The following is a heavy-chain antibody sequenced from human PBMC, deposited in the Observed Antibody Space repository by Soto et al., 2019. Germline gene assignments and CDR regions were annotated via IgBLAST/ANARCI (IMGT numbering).Heavy chain of an antibody. Sequence: SETLSLTCTVSGGSISSYYWSWIRQPPGKGLEWIGYIYYSGSTNYNPSLKSRVTISVDTSKNQFSLKLSSVTAADTAVYCCARGNPHPTWRSCSSTSCYHFDYWRQGTLVTVSS. CDR3: ARGNPHPTWRSCSSTSCYHFDY. D-gene: IGHD2-2*01. CDR2: IYYSGST. CDR1: GGSISSYY. J-gene: IGHJ4*02. V-gene: IGHV4-59*12.